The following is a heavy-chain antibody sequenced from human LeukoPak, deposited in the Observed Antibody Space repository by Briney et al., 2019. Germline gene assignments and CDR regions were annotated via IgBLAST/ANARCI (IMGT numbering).Heavy chain of an antibody. V-gene: IGHV1-8*01. J-gene: IGHJ6*02. CDR3: ASGSVEEPLWFGAGDHYYYYYGMDV. D-gene: IGHD3-10*01. Sequence: ASVKVSCKASGYTFTSYDINWVRQATGQGLEWMGWMNPNSGNTGYAQKFQGRVTMTRNTSISTAYMELSSLRSEDTAVYYCASGSVEEPLWFGAGDHYYYYYGMDVWGQGTTVTVSS. CDR1: GYTFTSYD. CDR2: MNPNSGNT.